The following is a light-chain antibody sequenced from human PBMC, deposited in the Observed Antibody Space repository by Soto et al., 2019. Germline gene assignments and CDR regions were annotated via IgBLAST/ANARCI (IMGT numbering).Light chain of an antibody. Sequence: DIQMTQSPSTLSASVGDRVTITCRASHSISKWLAWYQQKPGKAPKLLIYEASSLESGVPSRFSGSGSGTEFTLTISRLEPEDFAVYYCQQYGSSPSTFGQGTKVDIK. CDR2: EAS. J-gene: IGKJ1*01. V-gene: IGKV1-5*03. CDR3: QQYGSSPST. CDR1: HSISKW.